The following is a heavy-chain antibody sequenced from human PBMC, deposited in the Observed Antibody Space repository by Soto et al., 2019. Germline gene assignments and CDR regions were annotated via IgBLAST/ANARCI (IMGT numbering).Heavy chain of an antibody. CDR3: AAAWIQLWPTRPYGMDV. CDR2: IVVGSGNT. CDR1: GFTFTSSA. J-gene: IGHJ6*02. D-gene: IGHD5-18*01. V-gene: IGHV1-58*01. Sequence: QMQLVQSGPEVKKPGTSVKVSCKASGFTFTSSAVQWVRQARGQRLEWIGWIVVGSGNTNYAQKFQERVTITREMSTSTAYMERSSLRSEDTAVYYCAAAWIQLWPTRPYGMDVWGQGTTVTVSS.